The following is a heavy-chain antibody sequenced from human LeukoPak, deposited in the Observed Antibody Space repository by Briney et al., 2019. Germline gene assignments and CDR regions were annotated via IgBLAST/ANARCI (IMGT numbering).Heavy chain of an antibody. J-gene: IGHJ4*02. D-gene: IGHD6-19*01. Sequence: ASVKVSCKASGYTFTNHYMYWVRQAPGQGLEWMGIINPSGGSTSYAQKFQGRVTMTRDTSTRTVYMEVSSMRSEDTAVYYCARQGGYSSAIGMGYWGQGTLVTVSS. V-gene: IGHV1-46*01. CDR2: INPSGGST. CDR1: GYTFTNHY. CDR3: ARQGGYSSAIGMGY.